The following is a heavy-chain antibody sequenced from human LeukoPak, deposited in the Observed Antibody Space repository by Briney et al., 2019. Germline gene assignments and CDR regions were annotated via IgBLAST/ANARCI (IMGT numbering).Heavy chain of an antibody. D-gene: IGHD2/OR15-2a*01. CDR1: GGSISSSSYY. V-gene: IGHV4-39*02. CDR2: IYYSGST. Sequence: SETLSLTCTVSGGSISSSSYYWGWIRQPPGKGLEWIGSIYYSGSTYYNPSLKSRVTISVDTSKNQFSLKLSSVTAADTAVYYCARDDPNKYYFDYWGQGTLVTVSS. CDR3: ARDDPNKYYFDY. J-gene: IGHJ4*02.